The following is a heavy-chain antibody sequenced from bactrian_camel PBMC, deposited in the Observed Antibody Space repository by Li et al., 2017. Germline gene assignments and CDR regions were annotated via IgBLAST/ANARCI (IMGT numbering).Heavy chain of an antibody. CDR1: GFTFSSAW. Sequence: QVQLVESGGGLVQPGGSLRLSCAASGFTFSSAWMFWVRQAPGKGLEWVSTTQSNGVYTYYADSVKGRFTISRDNAKNTMYLQMDSLKFEDTALYYCVTGPIGSYSDWPRPLYNYWGQGTQVTVS. D-gene: IGHD4*01. CDR3: VTGPIGSYSDWPRPLYNY. V-gene: IGHV3S1*01. J-gene: IGHJ4*01. CDR2: TQSNGVYT.